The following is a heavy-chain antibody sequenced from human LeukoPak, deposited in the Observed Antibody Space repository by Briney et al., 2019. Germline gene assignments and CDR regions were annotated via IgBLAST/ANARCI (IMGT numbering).Heavy chain of an antibody. Sequence: GGSLRLSCAASGFTFSDYYMSWIRQAPGKGLEWVSYISRGGSTIYYADFVKGRFTISRDNAKNSLYLQMNSLRAEDTAVYYCARDFTYTGYFDPWGQGTLVTVSS. CDR1: GFTFSDYY. CDR3: ARDFTYTGYFDP. V-gene: IGHV3-11*01. J-gene: IGHJ5*02. D-gene: IGHD3-16*01. CDR2: ISRGGSTI.